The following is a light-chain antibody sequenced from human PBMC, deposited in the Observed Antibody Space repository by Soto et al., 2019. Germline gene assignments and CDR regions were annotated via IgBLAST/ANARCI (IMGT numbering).Light chain of an antibody. Sequence: DIQMTQSPSSLSASVGDRVTITCRASRTIAGYVNWYQQRPGEAPNLLIYAASSLQSGVPSRFRGSGSGTDFTLTINSLQPEDFATYYCQHYNSYSEAFGQGTKWIS. V-gene: IGKV1-39*01. CDR3: QHYNSYSEA. J-gene: IGKJ1*01. CDR2: AAS. CDR1: RTIAGY.